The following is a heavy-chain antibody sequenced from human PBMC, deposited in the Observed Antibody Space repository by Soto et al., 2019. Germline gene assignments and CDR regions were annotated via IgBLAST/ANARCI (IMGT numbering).Heavy chain of an antibody. Sequence: VKVSCKASGGTFSSYAISWGRQAPGQGLEWMGGIIPIFGTANYAQKFQGRVTITADKSTSTAYMELSSLRSEDTAVYYCASSGSYHYWYFDLWGRGTLVTVPQ. V-gene: IGHV1-69*06. CDR2: IIPIFGTA. J-gene: IGHJ2*01. D-gene: IGHD1-26*01. CDR3: ASSGSYHYWYFDL. CDR1: GGTFSSYA.